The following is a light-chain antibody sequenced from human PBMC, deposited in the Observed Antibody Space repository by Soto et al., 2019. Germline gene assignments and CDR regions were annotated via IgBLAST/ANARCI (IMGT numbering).Light chain of an antibody. J-gene: IGKJ1*01. V-gene: IGKV1-5*01. CDR1: QSISSW. CDR3: RQYNSQWT. CDR2: DAS. Sequence: DIQMTQSPSTLSASVGDRVTITCRASQSISSWLAWYQQKPGKAPKLLIYDASSLESGVPSRFSGSGSGTEFTLTISSLQPDDVATYYCRQYNSQWTFGQGTKVDIK.